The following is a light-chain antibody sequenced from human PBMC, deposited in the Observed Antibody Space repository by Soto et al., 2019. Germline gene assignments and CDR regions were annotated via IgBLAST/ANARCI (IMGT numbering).Light chain of an antibody. V-gene: IGLV2-14*01. Sequence: QPAQAQPASVSVSPGQSITMSCIGTRSDIGSYNYVAWYQQFPGKTPKILIYGVSNRPSGVSSRFSGSKSGNTASLTISGLQAEDEADYYCISYTGSSTSYVFGSGTKVTVL. J-gene: IGLJ1*01. CDR3: ISYTGSSTSYV. CDR1: RSDIGSYNY. CDR2: GVS.